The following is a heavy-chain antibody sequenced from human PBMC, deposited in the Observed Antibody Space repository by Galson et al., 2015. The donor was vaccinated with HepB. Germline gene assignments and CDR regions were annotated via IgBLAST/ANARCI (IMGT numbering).Heavy chain of an antibody. V-gene: IGHV1-3*01. CDR1: GYTFTSYA. CDR2: INAGNGNT. J-gene: IGHJ5*02. D-gene: IGHD6-19*01. Sequence: SVKVSCKASGYTFTSYAMHWVRQAPGQRLEWMGWINAGNGNTKYSQKFQGRVTITRDTSASTAYMELSSLRSEDTAVYYCARVPGGRYSSGWYDWFDPWGQGTLVTVSS. CDR3: ARVPGGRYSSGWYDWFDP.